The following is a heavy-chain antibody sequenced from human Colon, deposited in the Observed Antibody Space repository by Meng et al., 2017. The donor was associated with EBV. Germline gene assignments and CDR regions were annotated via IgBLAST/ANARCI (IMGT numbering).Heavy chain of an antibody. CDR2: ISGTGGST. CDR1: DFTLSICA. Sequence: GAGFDPLGGALGSSCAAFDFTLSICAMRWVRRAPGGGLEGVLSISGTGGSTYYADSVKGRVTNSRDSSKNTLDLQMNRLQAEETAVYFCGKGGSSCCFDCWGQGTLVTVSS. J-gene: IGHJ4*02. V-gene: IGHV3-23*01. D-gene: IGHD2-15*01. CDR3: GKGGSSCCFDC.